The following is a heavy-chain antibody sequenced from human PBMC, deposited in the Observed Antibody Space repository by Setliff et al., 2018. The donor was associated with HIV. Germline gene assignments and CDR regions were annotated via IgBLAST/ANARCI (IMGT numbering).Heavy chain of an antibody. CDR2: IYNGNSNT. V-gene: IGHV3-23*03. Sequence: GGSLRLSCAASGFTFSSYAMSWVRQAPGRGLEWVSLIYNGNSNTYYADSVKGRFTVSRDNSKNTLYLQVNSLRAEDTAVYYCAKGPYYDILTGHFLFSYYFDNWGQGTLVTVSS. CDR3: AKGPYYDILTGHFLFSYYFDN. J-gene: IGHJ4*02. D-gene: IGHD3-9*01. CDR1: GFTFSSYA.